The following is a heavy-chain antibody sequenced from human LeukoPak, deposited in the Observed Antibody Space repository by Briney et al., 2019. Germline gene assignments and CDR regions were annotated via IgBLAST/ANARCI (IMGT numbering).Heavy chain of an antibody. CDR2: IRQDGSEK. Sequence: GGSLRLSCAASGFTFSSYWMSWVRQAPGKGLEWVANIRQDGSEKYYVDSVKGRFTISRDNAKNSLYLQMNSLRAEDTAVYYCARDLGYCTNGVCRLSLGYMDVWGKGTTVTVSS. D-gene: IGHD2-8*01. CDR1: GFTFSSYW. J-gene: IGHJ6*03. V-gene: IGHV3-7*01. CDR3: ARDLGYCTNGVCRLSLGYMDV.